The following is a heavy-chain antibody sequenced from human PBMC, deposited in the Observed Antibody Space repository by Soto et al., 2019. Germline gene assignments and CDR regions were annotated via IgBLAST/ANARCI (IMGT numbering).Heavy chain of an antibody. CDR3: ARVEEYITMIVVSNYYGMDV. D-gene: IGHD3-22*01. V-gene: IGHV3-48*02. Sequence: PGGSLRLSCAASGFTFSSYSMNWVRQAPGKGLEWVSYISSRSSTIYYADSVKGRFTISRDNAKNSLYLQMNSLRDEDTAVYYCARVEEYITMIVVSNYYGMDVWGQGTTVTVSS. J-gene: IGHJ6*02. CDR2: ISSRSSTI. CDR1: GFTFSSYS.